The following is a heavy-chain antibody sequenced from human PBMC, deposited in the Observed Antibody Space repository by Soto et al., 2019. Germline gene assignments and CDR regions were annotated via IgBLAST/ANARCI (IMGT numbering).Heavy chain of an antibody. J-gene: IGHJ4*02. CDR3: ARDNGTDQLLWFGESHFDY. D-gene: IGHD3-10*01. Sequence: GGSLRLSCAASGFTFISYAMHWVRQAPGKGLEWVAVISYDGSNKYYADSVKGRFTISRDNSKNTLYLQMNSLRAEDTAVYYCARDNGTDQLLWFGESHFDYWGQGTLVTVSS. CDR2: ISYDGSNK. V-gene: IGHV3-30-3*01. CDR1: GFTFISYA.